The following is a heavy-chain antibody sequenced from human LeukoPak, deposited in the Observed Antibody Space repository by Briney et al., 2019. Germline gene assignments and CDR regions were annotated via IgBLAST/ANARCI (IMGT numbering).Heavy chain of an antibody. CDR1: GSTLAALS. V-gene: IGHV1-24*01. D-gene: IGHD2-15*01. CDR3: ASAAGGLNYYFFAMDV. J-gene: IGHJ6*02. Sequence: ASVKVSCKVSGSTLAALSMHWVRQTPAKGLEWMAGFDPGNDETAYAQNLQGRLTVTEDSSTETAYMELNSLTSDDTAVYYCASAAGGLNYYFFAMDVWGQGTTVTVSS. CDR2: FDPGNDET.